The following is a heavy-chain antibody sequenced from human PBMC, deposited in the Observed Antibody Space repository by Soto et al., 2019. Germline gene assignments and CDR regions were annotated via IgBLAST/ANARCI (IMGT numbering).Heavy chain of an antibody. V-gene: IGHV3-30*18. CDR2: ISYDGSNK. J-gene: IGHJ5*02. D-gene: IGHD4-17*01. Sequence: GGSLRLSCAASGFTFSSYGMHWVRQAPGKGLEWVAVISYDGSNKYYADSVKGRFTISRDNSKNTLYLQMNSLRAEDTAVYYCAKDTEGGDYVPNWFDPWGQGTLVTVSS. CDR1: GFTFSSYG. CDR3: AKDTEGGDYVPNWFDP.